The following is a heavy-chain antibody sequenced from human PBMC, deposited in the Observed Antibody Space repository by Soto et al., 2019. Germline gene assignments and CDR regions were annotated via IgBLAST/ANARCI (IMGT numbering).Heavy chain of an antibody. V-gene: IGHV4-30-2*01. CDR3: ARAGNYDVLSGRMYYFDS. CDR2: IYHSGIT. J-gene: IGHJ4*02. Sequence: SETLSLTCAVSGGSISSGGYSWSWIRQPPGKGLEWIGCIYHSGITNYNPSLESRVTFSIDTSNSQFSLRLSSVTAADTAVYFCARAGNYDVLSGRMYYFDSWGQGTPVTVSX. CDR1: GGSISSGGYS. D-gene: IGHD3-3*01.